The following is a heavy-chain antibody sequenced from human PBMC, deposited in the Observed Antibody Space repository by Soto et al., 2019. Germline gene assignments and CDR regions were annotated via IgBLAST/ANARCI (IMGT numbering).Heavy chain of an antibody. D-gene: IGHD1-20*01. Sequence: QVHLVQSGAEVKKPGASVKVSCKASGYSFSTYDINWVRQAPGQGLEWMGWMNPSAGTTGSAQKFQGRVTMTWDTSISTAYMELSSLTSEDTAVYYCARXPTIRITGTTTNWFDPWGQGTLVTVSS. CDR2: MNPSAGTT. CDR3: ARXPTIRITGTTTNWFDP. J-gene: IGHJ5*02. CDR1: GYSFSTYD. V-gene: IGHV1-8*02.